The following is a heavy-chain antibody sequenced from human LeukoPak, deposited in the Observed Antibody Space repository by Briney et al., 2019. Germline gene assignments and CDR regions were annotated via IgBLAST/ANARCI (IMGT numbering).Heavy chain of an antibody. J-gene: IGHJ4*02. CDR3: ARGSIASLGY. D-gene: IGHD2/OR15-2a*01. Sequence: SETLSVTCTVSGASITSYYWTWIRQPPGKGLEWIAYIHYSGSTDYNPSLKSRVTMSLDTSKNQFSLNLSSVTAADTAVYYCARGSIASLGYWGQGTLVTVSS. CDR1: GASITSYY. CDR2: IHYSGST. V-gene: IGHV4-59*12.